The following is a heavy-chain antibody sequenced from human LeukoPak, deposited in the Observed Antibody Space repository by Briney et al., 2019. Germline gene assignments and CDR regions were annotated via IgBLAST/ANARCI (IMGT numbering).Heavy chain of an antibody. Sequence: PSETLSLTCTVSGGSISSYYWSWIRQPAGKGLEWIGRIYTSGSTNYNPSLKSRVTMSVDTSKNQFSLKLSSVTAADTAVYYCARDFCPTYSSSCGGVNWFDPWGQGTLVTVSS. J-gene: IGHJ5*02. V-gene: IGHV4-4*07. CDR3: ARDFCPTYSSSCGGVNWFDP. D-gene: IGHD6-13*01. CDR2: IYTSGST. CDR1: GGSISSYY.